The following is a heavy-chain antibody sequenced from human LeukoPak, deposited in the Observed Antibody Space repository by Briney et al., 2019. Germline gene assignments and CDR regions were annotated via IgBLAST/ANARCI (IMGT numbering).Heavy chain of an antibody. Sequence: ASVKVSCKASGYTFTGYYMHWVRQAPGQGLEWMGWINPNSGGTNYAQKFQGWVTMTRDTSISTAYMELSRLRSDDTAVYYCARSRITMVRRVSLIAFDIWGQGTMVTVSS. CDR3: ARSRITMVRRVSLIAFDI. D-gene: IGHD3-10*01. CDR2: INPNSGGT. V-gene: IGHV1-2*04. J-gene: IGHJ3*02. CDR1: GYTFTGYY.